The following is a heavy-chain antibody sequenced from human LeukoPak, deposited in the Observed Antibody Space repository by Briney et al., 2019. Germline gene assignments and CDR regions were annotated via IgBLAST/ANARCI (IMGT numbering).Heavy chain of an antibody. J-gene: IGHJ4*02. D-gene: IGHD3-9*01. Sequence: GGSLRLSCAASGFTFSNYAMSWVRQAPGKGPEWVSAITGSGGNTYYADSVKGRFTISRDNSKNTVFLQMNSLKAEDTAVYYCAKWGDYDVLTGYYVSDYWGQGTLVTVSS. CDR1: GFTFSNYA. CDR3: AKWGDYDVLTGYYVSDY. V-gene: IGHV3-23*01. CDR2: ITGSGGNT.